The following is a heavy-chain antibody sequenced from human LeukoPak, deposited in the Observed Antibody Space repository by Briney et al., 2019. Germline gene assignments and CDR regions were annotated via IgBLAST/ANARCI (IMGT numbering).Heavy chain of an antibody. CDR1: GFTFSSYA. V-gene: IGHV3-23*01. J-gene: IGHJ4*02. CDR3: AKSFYDILTGYIYGPYY. CDR2: ISGSGGST. D-gene: IGHD3-9*01. Sequence: PGGSLRLSCAASGFTFSSYAMSWVRQAPGKGLEWVSAISGSGGSTYYADSVKGRFTISRDNSKNTLYLQMNSLRAEDTAVYYCAKSFYDILTGYIYGPYYWGQGARVIVSS.